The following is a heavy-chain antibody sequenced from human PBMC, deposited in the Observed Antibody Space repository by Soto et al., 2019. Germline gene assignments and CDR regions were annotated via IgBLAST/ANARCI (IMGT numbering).Heavy chain of an antibody. CDR1: GFSFSSYS. J-gene: IGHJ5*02. D-gene: IGHD5-18*01. CDR3: AKWDGYGDH. CDR2: ISIGGDKT. V-gene: IGHV3-23*01. Sequence: EVQLLESGGDLVQPGVSLRLSCAASGFSFSSYSFTWVRQAPGKGLEWVAGISIGGDKTWHADSVKGRFTISRDNSKNTVYLQMKSLRVDDTAVYYCAKWDGYGDHWGHGTLVTVSS.